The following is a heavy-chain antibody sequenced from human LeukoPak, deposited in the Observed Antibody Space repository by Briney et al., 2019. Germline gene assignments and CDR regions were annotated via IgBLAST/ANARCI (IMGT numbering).Heavy chain of an antibody. CDR3: ARDPRKVYCSGGSCPYYYYMDV. CDR2: INPSGGST. Sequence: ASVKVSCKASGCTFTGYYMHWVRQAPGQGLEWMGIINPSGGSTSYAQKFQGRVTMTRDMSTSTVYMELSSLRSEDTAVYYCARDPRKVYCSGGSCPYYYYMDVWGKGTTVSVSS. V-gene: IGHV1-46*01. CDR1: GCTFTGYY. J-gene: IGHJ6*03. D-gene: IGHD2-15*01.